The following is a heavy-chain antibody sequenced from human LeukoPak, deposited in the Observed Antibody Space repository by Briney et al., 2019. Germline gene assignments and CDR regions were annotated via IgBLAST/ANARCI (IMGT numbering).Heavy chain of an antibody. V-gene: IGHV3-43*01. Sequence: GGSLRLSCAAYGFTFDDYTMHWVRQAPGKGLEWVSLISWDGGSTYYADSVKGRFTISRDNSKNSLYLQMNSLRTEDTALYYCAKDMTLLGRGDGMDVWGQGTTVTVSS. CDR1: GFTFDDYT. CDR2: ISWDGGST. D-gene: IGHD2-15*01. CDR3: AKDMTLLGRGDGMDV. J-gene: IGHJ6*02.